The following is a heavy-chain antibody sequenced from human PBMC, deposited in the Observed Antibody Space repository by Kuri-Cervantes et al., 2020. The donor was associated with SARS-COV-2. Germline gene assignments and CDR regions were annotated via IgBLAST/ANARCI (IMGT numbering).Heavy chain of an antibody. CDR1: GFTFSSYS. CDR2: ISSSSSYI. D-gene: IGHD1-26*01. CDR3: AKDRWELPANFYYYGMDV. Sequence: GGSLRLSCAASGFTFSSYSMNWVRQAPGKGLEWVSSISSSSSYIYYADSVKGRFTISRDNSKNTLYLQMNSLRAEDTAVYYCAKDRWELPANFYYYGMDVWGQGTTVTVSS. V-gene: IGHV3-21*04. J-gene: IGHJ6*02.